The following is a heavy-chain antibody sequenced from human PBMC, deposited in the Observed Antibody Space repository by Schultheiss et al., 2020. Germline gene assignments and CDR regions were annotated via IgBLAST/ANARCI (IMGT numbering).Heavy chain of an antibody. CDR2: TRNKANSYTT. CDR3: ARGDWKDYYGMDV. CDR1: GFTFSDYY. V-gene: IGHV3-72*01. J-gene: IGHJ6*02. Sequence: GGSLRLSCAASGFTFSDYYMSWIRQAPGKGLEWVGRTRNKANSYTTEYAASVKGRFTISRDDSKNSLYLQMNSLKTEDTAVYYCARGDWKDYYGMDVWGQGTTVTVSS. D-gene: IGHD1-1*01.